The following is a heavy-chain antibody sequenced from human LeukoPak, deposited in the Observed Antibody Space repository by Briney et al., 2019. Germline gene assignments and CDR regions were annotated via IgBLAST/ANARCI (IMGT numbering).Heavy chain of an antibody. J-gene: IGHJ5*02. CDR3: ARGDYCSGGSCYSDGSHNWFDP. V-gene: IGHV6-1*01. Sequence: SQTLSLTCALSGDSVSSNSAAWNWIRQSPSRGLEWLGRTYYRSKLYNDYAVSVKCRITINPDTSKNQFSLQLNSVTPEDTAVYYCARGDYCSGGSCYSDGSHNWFDPWGQGTLVTVSS. CDR2: TYYRSKLYN. D-gene: IGHD2-15*01. CDR1: GDSVSSNSAA.